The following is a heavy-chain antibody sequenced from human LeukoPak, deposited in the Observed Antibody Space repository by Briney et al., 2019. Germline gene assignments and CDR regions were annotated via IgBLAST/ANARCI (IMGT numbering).Heavy chain of an antibody. CDR1: GGSISSSSYY. CDR3: ASGGHYDSSGLDAFDI. CDR2: IYYSGST. Sequence: SETLSLTCTVSGGSISSSSYYWGWIRQPPGKGLEWIGSIYYSGSTYYNPSLKSRVTISVDTSKNQFSLELSSVTAADTAVYYCASGGHYDSSGLDAFDIWGQGTTVTVSS. V-gene: IGHV4-39*07. D-gene: IGHD3-22*01. J-gene: IGHJ3*02.